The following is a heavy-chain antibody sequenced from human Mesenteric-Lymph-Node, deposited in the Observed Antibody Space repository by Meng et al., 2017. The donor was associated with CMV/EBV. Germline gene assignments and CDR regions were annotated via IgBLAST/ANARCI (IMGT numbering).Heavy chain of an antibody. CDR3: ARDRGRFDDSGSFDY. Sequence: SETLSLTCAVYGGSFSGYYWSWIRQPPGKGLEWIGEINHGGSTNYNPSLKSRVTISVDTSKNQFSLKLYSVTAADTAVYYCARDRGRFDDSGSFDYWGQGTLVTVSS. D-gene: IGHD3-10*01. J-gene: IGHJ4*02. CDR2: INHGGST. CDR1: GGSFSGYY. V-gene: IGHV4-34*01.